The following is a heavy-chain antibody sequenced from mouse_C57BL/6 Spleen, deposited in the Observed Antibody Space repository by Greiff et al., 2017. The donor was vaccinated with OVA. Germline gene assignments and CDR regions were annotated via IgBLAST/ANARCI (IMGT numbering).Heavy chain of an antibody. D-gene: IGHD1-1*01. CDR3: TGDGSSGEFDY. CDR1: GYTFTDYE. V-gene: IGHV1-15*01. CDR2: IDPETGGT. Sequence: VQLQQSGAELVRPGASVTLSCKASGYTFTDYEMHWVKQTPVHGLEWIGAIDPETGGTAYNQKFKGKAILTADKSSSTACMERRSLTSEDSAVYYCTGDGSSGEFDYWGQGTTLTVSS. J-gene: IGHJ2*01.